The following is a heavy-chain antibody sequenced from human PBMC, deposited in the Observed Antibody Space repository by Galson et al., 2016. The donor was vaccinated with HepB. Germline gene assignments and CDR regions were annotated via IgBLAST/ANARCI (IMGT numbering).Heavy chain of an antibody. Sequence: SLRLSCAASGFTFSGHGMHWVRQAPGKGPEWVAIINYDGGKKYYADSVEGRFTISRDNFKNMLYLQMNSLRPEDTAVYYCTRDQVGTSWNVYDVWGQGTMVTVSS. J-gene: IGHJ3*01. CDR3: TRDQVGTSWNVYDV. V-gene: IGHV3-33*01. CDR2: INYDGGKK. CDR1: GFTFSGHG. D-gene: IGHD1-14*01.